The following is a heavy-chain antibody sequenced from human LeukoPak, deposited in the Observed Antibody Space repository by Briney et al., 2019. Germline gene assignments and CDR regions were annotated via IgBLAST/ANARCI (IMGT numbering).Heavy chain of an antibody. CDR1: GGSISSYY. D-gene: IGHD6-6*01. Sequence: SETLSLTCTVSGGSISSYYWSWIRQPPGKGLGWIGYIYYSGSTNYNPSLKSRVTISTDTSKNQFSLKLNSVTATDTAVYYCARMSFVRGSSLDYWGQGILVTVSS. J-gene: IGHJ4*02. V-gene: IGHV4-59*08. CDR3: ARMSFVRGSSLDY. CDR2: IYYSGST.